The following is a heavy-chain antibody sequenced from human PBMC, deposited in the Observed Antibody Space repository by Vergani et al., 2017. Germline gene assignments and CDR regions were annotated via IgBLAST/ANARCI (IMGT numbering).Heavy chain of an antibody. CDR3: ARGGHTLYYYYYMDV. D-gene: IGHD2-2*02. Sequence: EVQLVESGGGLVQPGGSLRLSCAASGFTFSSYWMHWVRQAPGKGLVWVSRINSDGSSTSYADSVKGRFTISRDNAKNTLYLQMNSLRAEDTAVYYCARGGHTLYYYYYMDVWGKGTTVTVSS. CDR1: GFTFSSYW. CDR2: INSDGSST. J-gene: IGHJ6*03. V-gene: IGHV3-74*01.